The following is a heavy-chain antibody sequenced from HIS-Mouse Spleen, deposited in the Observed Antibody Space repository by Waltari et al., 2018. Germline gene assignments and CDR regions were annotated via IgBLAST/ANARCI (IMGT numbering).Heavy chain of an antibody. CDR2: IYYSGST. CDR3: AREIPYSSSWYDWYFDL. J-gene: IGHJ2*01. V-gene: IGHV4-39*07. D-gene: IGHD6-13*01. Sequence: QLQLPDSGPGLVKPSETLSLTGTVSGGSLRSSRYSWGWIRQPPGKGLEWIGSIYYSGSTYYNPSLKSRVTISVDTSKNQFSLKLSSVTAADTAVYYCAREIPYSSSWYDWYFDLWGRGTLVTVSS. CDR1: GGSLRSSRYS.